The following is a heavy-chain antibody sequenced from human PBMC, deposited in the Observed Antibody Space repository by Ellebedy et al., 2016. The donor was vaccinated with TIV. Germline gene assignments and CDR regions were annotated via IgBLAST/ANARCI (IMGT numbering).Heavy chain of an antibody. Sequence: SGPTLVKPTQTLTLTCTFSGFSLSTSGVGVGWIRQPPGKALEWLALIYWDDDKRYSPSLKSRLTITKDTSKNQVLLIMTTVDPVDTATYYCARVMITYGGVIGDDAFDIWGQGTMVTVSS. J-gene: IGHJ3*02. CDR2: IYWDDDK. CDR3: ARVMITYGGVIGDDAFDI. D-gene: IGHD3-16*02. CDR1: GFSLSTSGVG. V-gene: IGHV2-5*02.